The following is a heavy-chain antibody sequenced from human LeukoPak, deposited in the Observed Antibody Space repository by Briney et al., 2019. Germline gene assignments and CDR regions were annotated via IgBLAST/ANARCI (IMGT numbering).Heavy chain of an antibody. V-gene: IGHV4-38-2*01. CDR2: IYHSGST. Sequence: KPSETLSLTCAVSGYSISSGYYWGWIRQPPGKGLEWIGSIYHSGSTYYNPSLKSRVTISVDTSKNQFSLKLSSVTAADTAVYYCARGRMSVTPYYYYYYMDVWGKGTTVTVSS. CDR1: GYSISSGYY. D-gene: IGHD2-21*02. J-gene: IGHJ6*03. CDR3: ARGRMSVTPYYYYYYMDV.